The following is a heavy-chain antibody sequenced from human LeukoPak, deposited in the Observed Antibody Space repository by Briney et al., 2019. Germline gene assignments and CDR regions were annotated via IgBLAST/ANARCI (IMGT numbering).Heavy chain of an antibody. CDR3: AKDPTLLDYGDYGGSYYFDY. CDR1: GFTFSNAW. Sequence: PGGSLRLSCAASGFTFSNAWLNWVRQAPGKGLEWVGHIKSKTDGGTTDYAAPVKGRFTISRDDSKNTLFLQMNSLKTEDTAVYYCAKDPTLLDYGDYGGSYYFDYWGQGTLVTVSS. CDR2: IKSKTDGGTT. D-gene: IGHD4-17*01. J-gene: IGHJ4*02. V-gene: IGHV3-15*01.